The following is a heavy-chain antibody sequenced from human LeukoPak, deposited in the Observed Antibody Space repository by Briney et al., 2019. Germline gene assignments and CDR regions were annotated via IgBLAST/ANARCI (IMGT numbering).Heavy chain of an antibody. CDR1: GYTFTSNA. D-gene: IGHD3-16*01. CDR3: ATDLRDDAFDI. J-gene: IGHJ3*02. V-gene: IGHV1-24*01. CDR2: FDLEDGET. Sequence: ASVKVSCKASGYTFTSNAISWVRQAPGKGLEWMGGFDLEDGETIYAQKFQGRVTMTEDTSTDTAYMELSSLRSEDTAVYYFATDLRDDAFDIWGQGTMVTVSS.